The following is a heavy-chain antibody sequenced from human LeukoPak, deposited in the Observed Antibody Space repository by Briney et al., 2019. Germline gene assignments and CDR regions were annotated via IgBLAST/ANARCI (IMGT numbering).Heavy chain of an antibody. V-gene: IGHV1-18*01. CDR1: GYTFTSYG. D-gene: IGHD3-16*01. CDR3: ARDITVVSWASIGFDY. Sequence: ASVKVSCKASGYTFTSYGLSWVRQAPGQGLEWMGWISSYNGKANYAQKFQGRLTMTTDTSTSTAYMELRSLTSDDTAVYYCARDITVVSWASIGFDYWSQGTVVTVSS. J-gene: IGHJ4*02. CDR2: ISSYNGKA.